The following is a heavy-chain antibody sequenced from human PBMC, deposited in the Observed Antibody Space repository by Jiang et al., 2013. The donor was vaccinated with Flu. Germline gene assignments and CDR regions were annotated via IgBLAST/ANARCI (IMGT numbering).Heavy chain of an antibody. Sequence: KPSETLSLTCAVYGGSFSGYYWSWIRQPPGKGLEWIGEINQSGHTNYHPALKSRVSISVDMSKNQFSLKLSSVTAADTAVYYCARAPGGARDAFDIWGQGTMVTVSS. CDR3: ARAPGGARDAFDI. V-gene: IGHV4-34*01. CDR1: GGSFSGYY. J-gene: IGHJ3*02. D-gene: IGHD3-16*01. CDR2: INQSGHT.